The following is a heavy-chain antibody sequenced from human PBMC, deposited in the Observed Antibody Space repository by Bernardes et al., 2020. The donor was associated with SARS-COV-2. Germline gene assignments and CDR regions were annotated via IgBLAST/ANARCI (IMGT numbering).Heavy chain of an antibody. CDR2: IKQDGSEK. CDR3: ARGGYSGYEYYFDY. J-gene: IGHJ4*02. D-gene: IGHD5-12*01. CDR1: GFTFSSYW. Sequence: GGSLRLFCAASGFTFSSYWMSWVRQAPGKGLEWVANIKQDGSEKYYVDSVKGRFTISRDNAKNSLYLQMNSLRAEDTAVYYCARGGYSGYEYYFDYWGQGTLVTVSS. V-gene: IGHV3-7*03.